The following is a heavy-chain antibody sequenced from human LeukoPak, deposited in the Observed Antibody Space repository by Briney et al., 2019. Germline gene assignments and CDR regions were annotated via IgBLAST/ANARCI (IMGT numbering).Heavy chain of an antibody. CDR3: ARGRRSCSGGSCYGSGDFDN. CDR1: RFTFHTYG. Sequence: PGGSLRLSCAASRFTFHTYGMNWVRQAPGKGLEWISYISGQSDIIHYGDSVKGRFSISRDNGKSSLYLHLTSLRAEDTAIYYCARGRRSCSGGSCYGSGDFDNWGQGTLVAVSS. V-gene: IGHV3-48*04. D-gene: IGHD2-15*01. J-gene: IGHJ4*02. CDR2: ISGQSDII.